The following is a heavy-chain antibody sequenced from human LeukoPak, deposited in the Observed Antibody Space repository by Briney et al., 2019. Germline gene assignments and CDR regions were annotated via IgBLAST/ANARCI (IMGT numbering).Heavy chain of an antibody. Sequence: ASVKVSCKASGYTFTSYGISWVRQAPGQGLEWMGWISAYNGNTNYAQKLQGRVTMTTDTSTSTAYMELRSLRSDDTAVYYCARDQNGYCTNGVCPGAFDIWGQGTMVTVSS. CDR3: ARDQNGYCTNGVCPGAFDI. D-gene: IGHD2-8*01. CDR2: ISAYNGNT. CDR1: GYTFTSYG. V-gene: IGHV1-18*01. J-gene: IGHJ3*02.